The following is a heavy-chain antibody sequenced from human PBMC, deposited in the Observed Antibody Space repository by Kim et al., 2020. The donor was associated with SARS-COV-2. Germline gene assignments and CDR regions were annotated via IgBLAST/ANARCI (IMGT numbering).Heavy chain of an antibody. D-gene: IGHD2-15*01. CDR2: INIAGSSI. CDR3: ARGGPYSDSTT. J-gene: IGHJ5*02. Sequence: GGSLRLSCAASGFSFNTHWMHWVRQAAGKGLVWVSGINIAGSSIDYSDSVKGRFTISRDNARNTLYLQMNSLRDEDTAVYYCARGGPYSDSTTWCQGT. V-gene: IGHV3-74*01. CDR1: GFSFNTHW.